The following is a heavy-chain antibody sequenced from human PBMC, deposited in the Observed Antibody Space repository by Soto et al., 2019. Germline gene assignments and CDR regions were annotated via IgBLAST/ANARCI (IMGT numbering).Heavy chain of an antibody. CDR1: GYTFTGYY. CDR3: ARDPIGVLDYFDY. CDR2: INPNSGGT. J-gene: IGHJ4*02. V-gene: IGHV1-2*04. D-gene: IGHD3-16*01. Sequence: GASVKVSCKASGYTFTGYYMHWVRQAPGQGLEWMGWINPNSGGTNYAQKFQGWVTMTRDTSISTAYMELSRLRSDDTAVYYCARDPIGVLDYFDYWGPGTLVTVSS.